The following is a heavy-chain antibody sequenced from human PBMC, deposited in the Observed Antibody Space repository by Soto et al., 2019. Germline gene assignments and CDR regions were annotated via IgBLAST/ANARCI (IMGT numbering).Heavy chain of an antibody. CDR3: AKDLWAILVVPTGIEAYEV. J-gene: IGHJ3*01. Sequence: EAQLLESGGGLVQPGGSLRLSCAASGLTFSSFAMSWVRQAPGKGLEWVSTISNSGDSAHYADSVKSRFTISRHKSKITLYLQMNSLTCKDTSISYCAKDLWAILVVPTGIEAYEVWGQGTMVTVSS. V-gene: IGHV3-23*01. CDR2: ISNSGDSA. CDR1: GLTFSSFA. D-gene: IGHD2-2*01.